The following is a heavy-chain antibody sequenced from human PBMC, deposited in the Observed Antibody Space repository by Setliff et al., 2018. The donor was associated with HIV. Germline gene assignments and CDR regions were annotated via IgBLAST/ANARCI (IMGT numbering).Heavy chain of an antibody. V-gene: IGHV3-23*01. J-gene: IGHJ6*02. CDR2: MSGSGANA. D-gene: IGHD2-2*01. CDR3: AKVPLFVVVPAALGGMDV. Sequence: LAGGSLRLSCAASGFTFSSYAMSWVRQAPGKGLQWVSAMSGSGANAYYADSVKGRFTVSRDNSKNTLYLHMNSLRAEDTAVYYCAKVPLFVVVPAALGGMDVWGQGTTVTVSS. CDR1: GFTFSSYA.